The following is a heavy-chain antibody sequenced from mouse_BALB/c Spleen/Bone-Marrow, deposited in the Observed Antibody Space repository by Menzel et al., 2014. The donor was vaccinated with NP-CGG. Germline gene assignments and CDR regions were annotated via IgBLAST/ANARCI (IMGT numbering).Heavy chain of an antibody. Sequence: EVQRVESGGGLVQPGGSLKLSCAPSGFTFSSYGMSWVRQTPDKRLELVASINSNGGSTYYPDSVKGRFTISRDNAKNTLSLQMSSLKSEDTAMYYCARGNYGNYVDYFDYWGQGTTLTVSS. CDR2: INSNGGST. V-gene: IGHV5-6-3*01. CDR1: GFTFSSYG. CDR3: ARGNYGNYVDYFDY. J-gene: IGHJ2*01. D-gene: IGHD2-1*01.